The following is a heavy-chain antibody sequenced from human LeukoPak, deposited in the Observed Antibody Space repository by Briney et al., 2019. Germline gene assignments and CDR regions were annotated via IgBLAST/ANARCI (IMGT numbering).Heavy chain of an antibody. J-gene: IGHJ4*02. CDR1: GYTFINYG. Sequence: ASVKVSCKASGYTFINYGITWVRQAPGQGLEWMGWITPYNGNTNYPQKLQDRATMTTDTSTSTAYMELRSLRSDDTAVYYCARGEGFLDYWGQGTLVTVSS. CDR3: ARGEGFLDY. D-gene: IGHD3-16*01. V-gene: IGHV1-18*01. CDR2: ITPYNGNT.